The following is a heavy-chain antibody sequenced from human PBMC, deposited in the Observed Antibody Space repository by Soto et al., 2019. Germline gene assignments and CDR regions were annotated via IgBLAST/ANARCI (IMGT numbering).Heavy chain of an antibody. CDR1: GYTFTSYY. Sequence: ASVKVSCKASGYTFTSYYMHWVRQAPGQGLEWMGWINPNSGGTNYAQKFQGWVTMTRDTSIGTAYMELSRLRSDDTAVYYCARDLPVAGSLLYYYGMDVWGQGTTVTVSS. CDR3: ARDLPVAGSLLYYYGMDV. V-gene: IGHV1-2*04. D-gene: IGHD6-19*01. CDR2: INPNSGGT. J-gene: IGHJ6*02.